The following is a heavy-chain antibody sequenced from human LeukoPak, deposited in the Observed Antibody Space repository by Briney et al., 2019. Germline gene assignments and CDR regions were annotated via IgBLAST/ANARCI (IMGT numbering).Heavy chain of an antibody. Sequence: SETLSLTCAVYGGSFSGYYWSWIRQPPGKGLEWIGEINHSGNTNYNPSLKSRVTISVDTSKNQFSLKLSSVTAADTAVYYCARGYERFLESLYFDYWGQGTLVTVSS. CDR3: ARGYERFLESLYFDY. CDR1: GGSFSGYY. D-gene: IGHD3-3*01. J-gene: IGHJ4*02. V-gene: IGHV4-34*01. CDR2: INHSGNT.